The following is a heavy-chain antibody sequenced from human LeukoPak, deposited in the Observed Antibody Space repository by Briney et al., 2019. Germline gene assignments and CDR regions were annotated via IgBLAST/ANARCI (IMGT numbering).Heavy chain of an antibody. Sequence: GGSLRLSCAASGFTFSDYYMSWIRQAPGKGLEWVSYISSSGSTIYYADSVKGRFTISRDNAKNSLYLQMNSLRAEDTAVYYCARESEGGGYCSGGSCYFDYWGQGTLVNVSS. CDR1: GFTFSDYY. V-gene: IGHV3-11*01. D-gene: IGHD2-15*01. CDR3: ARESEGGGYCSGGSCYFDY. J-gene: IGHJ4*02. CDR2: ISSSGSTI.